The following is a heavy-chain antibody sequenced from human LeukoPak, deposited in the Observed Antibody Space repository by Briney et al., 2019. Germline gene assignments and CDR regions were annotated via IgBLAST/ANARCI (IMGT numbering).Heavy chain of an antibody. V-gene: IGHV3-23*01. CDR2: ISGSGGST. CDR1: GFTFSDYG. CDR3: AKGYYDSSGYYGYFDY. Sequence: GGSLRLSCAASGFTFSDYGMSWVRQAPGKGLEWVSAISGSGGSTYYADSVKGRFTISRDNSKNTLYLQMNSLRAEDTAVYYCAKGYYDSSGYYGYFDYWGQGTLVAVSS. D-gene: IGHD3-22*01. J-gene: IGHJ4*02.